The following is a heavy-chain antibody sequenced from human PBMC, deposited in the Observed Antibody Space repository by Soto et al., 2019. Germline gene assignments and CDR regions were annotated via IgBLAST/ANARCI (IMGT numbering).Heavy chain of an antibody. CDR3: ARDHRSLFYY. D-gene: IGHD3-10*01. CDR2: ISYSGTT. Sequence: SETLSVTCAVSCGSVNSETYFWTWIRQSPETGLEWIGYISYSGTTNYNPSLQSRVTMSVDTSKNQFSLKLSSVTAADTAVYFCARDHRSLFYYWGQGVLVTVSS. V-gene: IGHV4-61*01. J-gene: IGHJ4*02. CDR1: CGSVNSETYF.